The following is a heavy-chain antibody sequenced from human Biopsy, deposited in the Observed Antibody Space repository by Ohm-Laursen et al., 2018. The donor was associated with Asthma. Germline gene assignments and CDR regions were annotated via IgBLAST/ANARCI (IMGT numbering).Heavy chain of an antibody. D-gene: IGHD3-22*01. J-gene: IGHJ4*02. Sequence: GSLRLSCAASGFAVSRDHMFWVRQAPGKGLEWVSVIYSGGTSHTADSVRGRFTISRDYSKNTLYLQMHSLRAEDTAVYYCARGDSSNWSHYYFDYWGQGTLGTVSS. CDR1: GFAVSRDH. CDR2: IYSGGTS. V-gene: IGHV3-53*01. CDR3: ARGDSSNWSHYYFDY.